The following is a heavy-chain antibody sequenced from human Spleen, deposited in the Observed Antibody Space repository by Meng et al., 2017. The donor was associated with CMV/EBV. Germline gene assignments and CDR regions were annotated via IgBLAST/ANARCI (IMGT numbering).Heavy chain of an antibody. CDR3: AREPIVGAHIDY. CDR1: GFTFSSYW. D-gene: IGHD1-26*01. J-gene: IGHJ4*02. CDR2: IKQDGSEK. Sequence: GESLKISCAASGFTFSSYWMTWVRQAPGKGLEWVADIKQDGSEKYYVDSVKGRFTISRDNAKNSLYLQMNSLRAEDTAVYYCAREPIVGAHIDYWGQGTVVTVSS. V-gene: IGHV3-7*01.